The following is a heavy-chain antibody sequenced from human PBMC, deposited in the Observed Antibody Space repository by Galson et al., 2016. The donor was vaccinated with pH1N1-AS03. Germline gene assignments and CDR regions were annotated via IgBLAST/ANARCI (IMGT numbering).Heavy chain of an antibody. V-gene: IGHV3-30*18. CDR1: GLSVANFG. CDR3: AKAPWRNWGWIEADS. J-gene: IGHJ4*02. D-gene: IGHD2-2*03. Sequence: SLRLSCAARGLSVANFGMHWVRQSPGKGLEWVAVISYDGHHEFYADSVEGRFTISRDNSKNTVYLQMNGLGGADTALYFCAKAPWRNWGWIEADSWGQGTLVTVS. CDR2: ISYDGHHE.